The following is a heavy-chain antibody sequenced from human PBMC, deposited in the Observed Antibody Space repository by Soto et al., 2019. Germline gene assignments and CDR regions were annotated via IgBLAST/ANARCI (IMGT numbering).Heavy chain of an antibody. CDR3: AREYSGYDWYFDL. D-gene: IGHD5-12*01. CDR1: GFTFSSYW. Sequence: GGSLRLSCAASGFTFSSYWMSWVRQAPGKGLEWVANIKQDGSEKYYVDSVKGRFTISRDNAKNSLYLQMNSLRAEDTAVYYCAREYSGYDWYFDLWGRGTLVTVFS. V-gene: IGHV3-7*01. CDR2: IKQDGSEK. J-gene: IGHJ2*01.